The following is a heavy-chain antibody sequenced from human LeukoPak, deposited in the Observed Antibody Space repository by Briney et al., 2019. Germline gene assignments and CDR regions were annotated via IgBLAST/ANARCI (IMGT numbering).Heavy chain of an antibody. CDR1: GYTFTSYD. CDR2: MNPNSGNT. CDR3: ARASVPSWFGETEDEYNWFDP. Sequence: ASVKVSCKASGYTFTSYDINWVRQATGQGLEWMGWMNPNSGNTGYAQKFQGRVTMTRNTSISTAYMELSSLRSEDTAVYYCARASVPSWFGETEDEYNWFDPWGQGTLVTVSS. J-gene: IGHJ5*02. V-gene: IGHV1-8*01. D-gene: IGHD3-10*01.